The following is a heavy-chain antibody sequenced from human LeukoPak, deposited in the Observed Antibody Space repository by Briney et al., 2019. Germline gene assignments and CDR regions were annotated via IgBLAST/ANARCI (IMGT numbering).Heavy chain of an antibody. CDR2: INHSGST. J-gene: IGHJ4*02. CDR1: GGSFSGYY. V-gene: IGHV4-34*01. Sequence: PSETLSLTFAVYGGSFSGYYWSWIRQPPGKGLEWIGEINHSGSTNYNPSLKSRVTISVDTSKNQFSLKLSSVTAADTAVYYCARVASGWYSYWGQGTLVTVSS. D-gene: IGHD6-19*01. CDR3: ARVASGWYSY.